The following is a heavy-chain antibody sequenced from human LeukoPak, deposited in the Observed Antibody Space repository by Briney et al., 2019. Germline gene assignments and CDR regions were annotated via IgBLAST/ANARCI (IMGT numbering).Heavy chain of an antibody. D-gene: IGHD2-21*02. CDR1: GFTFDDYA. CDR2: ISWNSGSI. J-gene: IGHJ6*02. V-gene: IGHV3-9*01. Sequence: PGRSLRLSCAASGFTFDDYAMHWVRQAPGKGLEWVSGISWNSGSIGYADSVKRRFTISRDNAKNSLYLQMNSLRAEDTALYYCARGMVMTAIVHYYYYGMDVWGQGTTVTVSS. CDR3: ARGMVMTAIVHYYYYGMDV.